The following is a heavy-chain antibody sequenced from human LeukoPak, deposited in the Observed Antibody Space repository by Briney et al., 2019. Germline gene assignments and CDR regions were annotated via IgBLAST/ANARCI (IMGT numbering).Heavy chain of an antibody. CDR1: GYTFTSYG. Sequence: ASVKVSCKASGYTFTSYGISWVRQAPGQGLEWMGWISAYNGNTNYAQKFQGRVTMTEDTSTDTAYMELSSLRSEDTAVYYCATELWFGETHYWGQGTLVTVSS. CDR3: ATELWFGETHY. V-gene: IGHV1-18*01. D-gene: IGHD3-10*01. J-gene: IGHJ4*02. CDR2: ISAYNGNT.